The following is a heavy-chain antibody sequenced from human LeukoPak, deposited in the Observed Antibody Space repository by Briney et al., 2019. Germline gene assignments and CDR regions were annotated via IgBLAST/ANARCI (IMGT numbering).Heavy chain of an antibody. CDR2: IYYSGST. Sequence: SETLSLTCTVSGGSISTSNYYWGWIRQPPGKGLEWIGNIYYSGSTNYNPSLKSRVTISVDTSKNQFSLKLSSVTAADTAVYYCARGPYDSSGYYYEDAFDIWGQGTMVTVSS. V-gene: IGHV4-61*05. J-gene: IGHJ3*02. D-gene: IGHD3-22*01. CDR3: ARGPYDSSGYYYEDAFDI. CDR1: GGSISTSNYY.